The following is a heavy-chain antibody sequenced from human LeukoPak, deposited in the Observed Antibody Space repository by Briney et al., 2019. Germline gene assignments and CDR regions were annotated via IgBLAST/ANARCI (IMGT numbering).Heavy chain of an antibody. CDR2: ITSSGTT. V-gene: IGHV4-4*08. CDR3: ARDRAEFVLYYDSSGCYDY. Sequence: SETLSLTCTVSGGSISSYYWSWIRQPPGKGLEWIGRITSSGTTTYNPSLNSRVTISLDTSKNQFSLKLSSVTAADTAVYYCARDRAEFVLYYDSSGCYDYWGQGTLVTVSS. CDR1: GGSISSYY. D-gene: IGHD3-22*01. J-gene: IGHJ4*02.